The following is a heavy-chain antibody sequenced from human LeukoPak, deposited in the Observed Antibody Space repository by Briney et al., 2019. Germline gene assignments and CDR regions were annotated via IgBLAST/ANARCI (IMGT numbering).Heavy chain of an antibody. D-gene: IGHD3-10*01. CDR3: ARFEGSQTLDY. CDR1: GFRFSRYG. V-gene: IGHV3-33*01. J-gene: IGHJ4*02. Sequence: GRSLRLFCAPSGFRFSRYGEHWVRRARGKGLEWVAVIWYGGSNKYYPDSVKGRFTISRDNSKKTMYLQMNSLRAEDTAVYYCARFEGSQTLDYWGQGTLVTVSS. CDR2: IWYGGSNK.